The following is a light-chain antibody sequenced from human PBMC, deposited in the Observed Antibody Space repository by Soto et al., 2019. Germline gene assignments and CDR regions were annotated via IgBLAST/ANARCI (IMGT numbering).Light chain of an antibody. V-gene: IGLV2-23*01. Sequence: LTQPASVSGSPGQSITLSCTGTSSDVGSYNLVSWYQQSPGKAPKLIIYEDSKRPSGVSNRFSGSKSANTASLTISGLQAEDEADYYCCSYAGSSAFFVFGLGTKVTVL. CDR1: SSDVGSYNL. J-gene: IGLJ1*01. CDR3: CSYAGSSAFFV. CDR2: EDS.